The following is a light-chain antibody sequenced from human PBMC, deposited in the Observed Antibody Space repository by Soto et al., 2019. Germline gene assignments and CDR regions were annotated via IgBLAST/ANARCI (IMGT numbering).Light chain of an antibody. CDR1: QTISTY. Sequence: IQMTQSPPSLSASVGDTITITCRASQTISTYLDWYQVTPGKAPKILIYAASTLQDGVPSRFSGSGSGTYFTLTINSLQPEDSTTYYCQQNYNLPPWTFGQGTKVDIK. V-gene: IGKV1-39*01. J-gene: IGKJ1*01. CDR3: QQNYNLPPWT. CDR2: AAS.